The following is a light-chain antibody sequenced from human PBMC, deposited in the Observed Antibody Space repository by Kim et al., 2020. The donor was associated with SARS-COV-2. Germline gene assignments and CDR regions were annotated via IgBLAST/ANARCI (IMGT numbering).Light chain of an antibody. V-gene: IGLV8-61*01. CDR2: STN. Sequence: QTVVTQEPSLSVSPGGTVTVTCGLSSGSVSTGYYPSWYQQTPGQAPRTLIYSTNIRSSGVPDRFSGSILGNKAALTITGAQADDESYYYCMLYVVNDISFGGGTQLTVL. J-gene: IGLJ2*01. CDR1: SGSVSTGYY. CDR3: MLYVVNDIS.